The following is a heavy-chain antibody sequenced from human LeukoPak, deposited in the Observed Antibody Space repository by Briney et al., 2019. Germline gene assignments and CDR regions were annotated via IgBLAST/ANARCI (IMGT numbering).Heavy chain of an antibody. V-gene: IGHV3-7*05. CDR1: GFTFRDYW. J-gene: IGHJ4*02. Sequence: GGSLTLSCAASGFTFRDYWMNWVRQAPGKGLEWVASIKQDGSEKYYVNSVKGRFTISRDNAKNSRYLQMNSLRAEDTAVYYCARDGTSVVGSLDYWGQGTLVTISS. D-gene: IGHD2-15*01. CDR3: ARDGTSVVGSLDY. CDR2: IKQDGSEK.